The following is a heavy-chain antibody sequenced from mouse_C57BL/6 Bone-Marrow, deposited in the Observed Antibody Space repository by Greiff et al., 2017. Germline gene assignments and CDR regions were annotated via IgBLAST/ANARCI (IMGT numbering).Heavy chain of an antibody. CDR1: GYTFTSYW. CDR2: IDPSDSYT. J-gene: IGHJ4*01. Sequence: QVQLQQPGAELVMPGASVKLSCKASGYTFTSYWMHWVKQRPGQGLEWIGEIDPSDSYTNYNQKFKGKSTLTVDKSSSTAYMQLSSLTSEDSAVYYCARSYSNYIYYYAMDYWGQGTSVTVSS. D-gene: IGHD2-5*01. CDR3: ARSYSNYIYYYAMDY. V-gene: IGHV1-69*01.